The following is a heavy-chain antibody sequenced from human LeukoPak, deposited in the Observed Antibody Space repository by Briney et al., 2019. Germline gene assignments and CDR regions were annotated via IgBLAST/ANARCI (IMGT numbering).Heavy chain of an antibody. CDR1: GGSISSYY. CDR2: IYYSGST. CDR3: ARHAAFADYQSHLTHFDY. D-gene: IGHD4/OR15-4a*01. J-gene: IGHJ4*02. Sequence: SETLSLTCTVSGGSISSYYWSWIRQPPGKGLEWIGYIYYSGSTNYNPSLKSRVTISVATSKNQFSLRLSSVTAADTALYYCARHAAFADYQSHLTHFDYWGQGPMVPVTS. V-gene: IGHV4-59*08.